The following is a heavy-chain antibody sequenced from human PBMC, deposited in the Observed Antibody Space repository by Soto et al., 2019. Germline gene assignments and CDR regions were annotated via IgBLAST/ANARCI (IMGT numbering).Heavy chain of an antibody. CDR1: GYTFSAYH. J-gene: IGHJ4*02. V-gene: IGHV1-3*01. Sequence: ASVKGSCQASGYTFSAYHIHLVRQAPGQGLEWMGWINVGNGNTGYSRKFQGRVTNGLDMYASTAYIEVTSLTSEDTAIYYCARDGAHYMPLDHWGQGILVTVSS. CDR3: ARDGAHYMPLDH. D-gene: IGHD2-2*01. CDR2: INVGNGNT.